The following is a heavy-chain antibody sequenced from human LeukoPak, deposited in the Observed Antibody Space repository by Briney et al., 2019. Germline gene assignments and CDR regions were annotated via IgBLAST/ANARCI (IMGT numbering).Heavy chain of an antibody. D-gene: IGHD3-16*01. V-gene: IGHV3-7*01. CDR3: VRALGSPTADH. CDR2: IKSDGSEK. J-gene: IGHJ4*02. CDR1: GFTFTYNW. Sequence: GGSLRLSCAASGFTFTYNWMSWVRQAPGKGLEWVANIKSDGSEKYYVDSVEGRFTISRDNTKNTVSLQMDSLRGEDTAVYYCVRALGSPTADHWGQGTLVTVSS.